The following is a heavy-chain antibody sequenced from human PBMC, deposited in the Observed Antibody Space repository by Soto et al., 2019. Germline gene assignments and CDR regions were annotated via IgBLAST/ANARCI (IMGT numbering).Heavy chain of an antibody. Sequence: QLQLQESGPGLVKPSETLSLTCTVSGGSISSSSYYWGWIRQPPGKGLEWIGSMYYSGTTYYNPSLKSRVTISVDTSKNQFSLNLSSVTAADTAVYYCARSKTNSGFGLIDYWGQGALVTVSS. J-gene: IGHJ4*02. CDR3: ARSKTNSGFGLIDY. CDR1: GGSISSSSYY. CDR2: MYYSGTT. D-gene: IGHD5-12*01. V-gene: IGHV4-39*01.